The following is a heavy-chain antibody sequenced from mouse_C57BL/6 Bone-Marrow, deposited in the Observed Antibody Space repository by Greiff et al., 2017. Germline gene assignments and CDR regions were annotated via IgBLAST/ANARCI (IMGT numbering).Heavy chain of an antibody. CDR2: IYPRSGNT. Sequence: VQVVESGAELARPGASVKLSCKASGYTFTSYGISWVKQRTGQGLEWIGEIYPRSGNTYYNEKFKGKATLTADKSSSTAYMQLSSLTSEDSAVYYCALFFFDYWGQGTTLTVSS. CDR1: GYTFTSYG. J-gene: IGHJ2*01. V-gene: IGHV1-81*01. CDR3: ALFFFDY.